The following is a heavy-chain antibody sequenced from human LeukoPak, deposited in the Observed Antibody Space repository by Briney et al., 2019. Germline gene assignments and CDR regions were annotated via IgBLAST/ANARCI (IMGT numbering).Heavy chain of an antibody. Sequence: ASVKVSCKSSGYTFSIYGFTWVRHAPGQGLEWMGWISAYNGKTLYAEKFQGRVTMTTDTATSTVYMELRSLRSDDTAVYYCARVSYLRPSDYMDVWGKGTTVTVSS. CDR1: GYTFSIYG. CDR2: ISAYNGKT. V-gene: IGHV1-18*01. CDR3: ARVSYLRPSDYMDV. J-gene: IGHJ6*03. D-gene: IGHD1-26*01.